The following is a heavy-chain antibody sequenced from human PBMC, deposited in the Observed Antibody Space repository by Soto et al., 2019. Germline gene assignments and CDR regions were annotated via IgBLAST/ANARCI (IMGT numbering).Heavy chain of an antibody. V-gene: IGHV1-69*12. CDR1: GGTFSSYA. J-gene: IGHJ4*02. CDR2: IIPIFGTA. D-gene: IGHD7-27*01. Sequence: QVQLVQSGAEVKKPGSSVKVSCKASGGTFSSYAISWVRQAPGQGLEWMGGIIPIFGTANYAQEFQGRVTMTADEPTRTADMELSSLRSEDTAVYYCARGPNWDFFDYWGQGTLVTVSS. CDR3: ARGPNWDFFDY.